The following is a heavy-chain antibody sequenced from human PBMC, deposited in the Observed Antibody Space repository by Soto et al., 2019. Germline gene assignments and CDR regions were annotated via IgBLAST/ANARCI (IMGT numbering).Heavy chain of an antibody. D-gene: IGHD3-16*01. CDR3: RGTQDQYYFDY. CDR1: GFTFSSYA. J-gene: IGHJ4*02. Sequence: GGSLRLSCAASGFTFSSYAMSWVRQAPGKGLEWVSAISGSGGSTYYADSVKGRFTISRDNSKNTLYLQMNSLRAEDTAVYYCRGTQDQYYFDYWGQGTLVTVSS. CDR2: ISGSGGST. V-gene: IGHV3-23*01.